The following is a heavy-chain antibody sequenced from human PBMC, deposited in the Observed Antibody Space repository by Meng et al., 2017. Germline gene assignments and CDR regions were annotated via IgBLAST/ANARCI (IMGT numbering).Heavy chain of an antibody. CDR1: GYTFTSYD. CDR3: ARGLNDYVWGSYRHFDY. D-gene: IGHD3-16*02. J-gene: IGHJ4*02. Sequence: QVQLGQSGAEVKKPGASWKVSCKASGYTFTSYDINWVRQATGQGLEWMGWMNPNSGNTGYAQKFQGRVTMTRNTSISTAYMELSSLRSEDTAVYYCARGLNDYVWGSYRHFDYWGQGTLVTVSS. V-gene: IGHV1-8*01. CDR2: MNPNSGNT.